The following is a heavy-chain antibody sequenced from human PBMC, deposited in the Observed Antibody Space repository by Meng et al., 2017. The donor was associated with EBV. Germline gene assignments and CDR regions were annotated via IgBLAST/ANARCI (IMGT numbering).Heavy chain of an antibody. CDR1: GGTFSSYA. D-gene: IGHD2-15*01. J-gene: IGHJ5*02. V-gene: IGHV1-69*01. Sequence: QGQLVQSGAEVKKPGSSVKVSCKASGGTFSSYAISWVRQAPGQGLEWMGGIIPIFGTANYAQKFQGRVTITADESTSTAYMELSSLRSEDTAVYYCARDALGYCSGGSCPYNWFDPWGQGTLVTVSS. CDR2: IIPIFGTA. CDR3: ARDALGYCSGGSCPYNWFDP.